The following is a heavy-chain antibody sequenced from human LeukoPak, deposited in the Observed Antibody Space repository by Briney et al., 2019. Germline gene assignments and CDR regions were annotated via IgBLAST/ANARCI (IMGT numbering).Heavy chain of an antibody. Sequence: ASVKVSCKSSVSTFTSYGISWVRQAPGQGLEWMVWISAYNGNTNYPQKLQARVTMTTDTATRTAFTELRSLRSDDTAVYYCARAPRGDYDSSGYAPRTTWFDPWGQGTLVTVSS. V-gene: IGHV1-18*01. CDR3: ARAPRGDYDSSGYAPRTTWFDP. CDR1: VSTFTSYG. D-gene: IGHD3-22*01. CDR2: ISAYNGNT. J-gene: IGHJ5*02.